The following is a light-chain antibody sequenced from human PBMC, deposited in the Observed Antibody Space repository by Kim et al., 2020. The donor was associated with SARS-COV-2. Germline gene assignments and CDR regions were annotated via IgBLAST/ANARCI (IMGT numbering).Light chain of an antibody. CDR3: ATWDDSLNAWV. J-gene: IGLJ3*02. V-gene: IGLV1-44*01. Sequence: ELTQPPSASGTPGQRVTISCSGGNSNIGANTVNWYQQFPGTAPKLLIYANDRRPSGVPDRFSVSQSGTSASLAISGPQSEDEADYYCATWDDSLNAWVFGGGTQLTVL. CDR2: AND. CDR1: NSNIGANT.